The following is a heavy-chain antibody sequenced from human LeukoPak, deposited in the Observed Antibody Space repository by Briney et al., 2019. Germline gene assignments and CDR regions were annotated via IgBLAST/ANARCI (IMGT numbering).Heavy chain of an antibody. Sequence: ASVKVSCKASGYTFTSYDINWVRQTTGQGLEWMGWMNPNSGNTGYAQKFQGRVTMTRNTSISTAYMELSSLRSEDTAVYYCARHVVVTASPYGMDVWGQGTTVTVSS. CDR3: ARHVVVTASPYGMDV. CDR1: GYTFTSYD. CDR2: MNPNSGNT. J-gene: IGHJ6*02. V-gene: IGHV1-8*01. D-gene: IGHD2-21*02.